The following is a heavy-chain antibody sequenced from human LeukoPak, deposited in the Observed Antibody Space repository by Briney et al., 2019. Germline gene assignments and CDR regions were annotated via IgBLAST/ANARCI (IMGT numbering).Heavy chain of an antibody. CDR1: GGTFSSYA. D-gene: IGHD2-15*01. CDR2: IIPIFGTA. Sequence: ASVKVSCKASGGTFSSYAIKWVRQAPGQGLEWMGRIIPIFGTANYAQKFQGRVTITTDESTSTAYMELSSLRSEDTAVYYCAGLGYCSGGSCYLPDYWGQGTLVTVSS. V-gene: IGHV1-69*05. J-gene: IGHJ4*02. CDR3: AGLGYCSGGSCYLPDY.